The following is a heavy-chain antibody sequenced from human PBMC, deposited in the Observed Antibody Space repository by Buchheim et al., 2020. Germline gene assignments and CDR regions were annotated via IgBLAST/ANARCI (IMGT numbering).Heavy chain of an antibody. J-gene: IGHJ6*02. CDR2: INPSGGST. V-gene: IGHV1-46*03. CDR3: ARGRPRAFRYCGGDCYYYYGMDV. Sequence: QVQLVQSGAEVKKPGASVKVSCKASGYTFTSYYMHWVRQAPGQGLEWMGIINPSGGSTSYAQKFQGRVTMTRDTSTSTVYMELSSLRSEDTAVYYCARGRPRAFRYCGGDCYYYYGMDVWGQGTT. CDR1: GYTFTSYY. D-gene: IGHD2-21*02.